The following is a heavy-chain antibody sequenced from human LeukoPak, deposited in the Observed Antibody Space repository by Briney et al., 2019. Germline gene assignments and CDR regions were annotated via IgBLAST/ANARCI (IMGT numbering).Heavy chain of an antibody. V-gene: IGHV4-59*12. Sequence: SETLSLTCTVSGGSFTSYYWSWIRQPPGRGLEWIGYIHYTGNTNYNPSLKSRVTISMDTSKNQFSLKLSSVTAADTAVYYCAREHIVVVTARNAFDIWGQGTMVTVSS. D-gene: IGHD2-21*02. CDR1: GGSFTSYY. CDR3: AREHIVVVTARNAFDI. CDR2: IHYTGNT. J-gene: IGHJ3*02.